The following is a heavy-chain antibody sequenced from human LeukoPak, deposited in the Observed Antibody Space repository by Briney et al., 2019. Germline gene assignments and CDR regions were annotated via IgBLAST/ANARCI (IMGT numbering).Heavy chain of an antibody. Sequence: PGESLTLSCAASGFTFSSYYRSWVRQAPGKGLEWVSAISGNGRNTYYADSVKGRFTISRDNSKNTLYLQMNSLRVEDTAVYYCARDSPRPPTYYYDSSDFWGQGTLVTVSS. CDR1: GFTFSSYY. V-gene: IGHV3-23*01. J-gene: IGHJ4*02. CDR2: ISGNGRNT. CDR3: ARDSPRPPTYYYDSSDF. D-gene: IGHD3-22*01.